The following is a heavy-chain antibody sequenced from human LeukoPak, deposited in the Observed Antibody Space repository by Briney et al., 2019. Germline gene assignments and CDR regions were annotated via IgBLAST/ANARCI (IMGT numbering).Heavy chain of an antibody. D-gene: IGHD6-13*01. CDR2: IIPIFGAA. Sequence: SVKVSCKASGGTFSSYAISWVRQAPGQGLEWMGGIIPIFGAANYAQKFQGRVTITADESTSTAYMELSSLRSEDTAVYYCANSGTWRLRLGIAAAGTHYFDYWGQGTLVTVSS. CDR3: ANSGTWRLRLGIAAAGTHYFDY. CDR1: GGTFSSYA. V-gene: IGHV1-69*13. J-gene: IGHJ4*02.